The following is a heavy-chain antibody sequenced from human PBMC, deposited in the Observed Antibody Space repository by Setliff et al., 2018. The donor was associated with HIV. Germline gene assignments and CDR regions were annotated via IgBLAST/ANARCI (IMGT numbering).Heavy chain of an antibody. CDR3: TKERYGSTGYDY. CDR1: GFAVSSFG. D-gene: IGHD3-22*01. Sequence: GGSLRLSCGASGFAVSSFGMHWVRQVPGKGLEWVAVIWNDGSNQFYADSVKGRFTISRDISKNTLYLQMNSLRAEDTAVYYCTKERYGSTGYDYWGQGSLVTVSS. J-gene: IGHJ4*02. CDR2: IWNDGSNQ. V-gene: IGHV3-33*06.